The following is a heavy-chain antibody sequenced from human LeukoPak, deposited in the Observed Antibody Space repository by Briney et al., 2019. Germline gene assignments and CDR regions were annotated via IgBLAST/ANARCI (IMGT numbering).Heavy chain of an antibody. CDR1: GYSSSSGYY. CDR3: ARQRLVPAAIDY. V-gene: IGHV4-38-2*01. D-gene: IGHD2-2*01. CDR2: IYHSGST. Sequence: PSETLSLXCAVSGYSSSSGYYWGWIRQPPGKGLEWIGSIYHSGSTYYNPSLKSRVTISVDTSKNQFSLKLSSVTAADTAVYYCARQRLVPAAIDYWGQGTLVTVSS. J-gene: IGHJ4*02.